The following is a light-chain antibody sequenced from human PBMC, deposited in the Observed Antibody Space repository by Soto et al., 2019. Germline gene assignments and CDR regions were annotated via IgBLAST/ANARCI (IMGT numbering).Light chain of an antibody. Sequence: QSVLTQPPSVSGSPGQSVTISCTGTSSDVGSYDRVSWYQQPPATAPKLMIYEVSNRPSGVPDRFSGSKSGNTASLTISGLQAEDEADYYCSSWTSSSTVVFGTGTKVTVL. CDR1: SSDVGSYDR. J-gene: IGLJ1*01. CDR2: EVS. CDR3: SSWTSSSTVV. V-gene: IGLV2-18*02.